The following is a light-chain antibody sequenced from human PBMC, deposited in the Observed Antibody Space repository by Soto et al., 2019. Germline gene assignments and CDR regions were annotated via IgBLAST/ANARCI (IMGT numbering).Light chain of an antibody. Sequence: QSVLTQPPSVSAAPGQKVTISCSGSSSNIGNKYVSWYQQLPGTAPKLLIYDNNKRPSGIPDRFSGSKSGTSATLGITGLQTVDEADYYCGTWDSSLSAVVFGGGTKLTVL. CDR1: SSNIGNKY. CDR2: DNN. J-gene: IGLJ2*01. V-gene: IGLV1-51*01. CDR3: GTWDSSLSAVV.